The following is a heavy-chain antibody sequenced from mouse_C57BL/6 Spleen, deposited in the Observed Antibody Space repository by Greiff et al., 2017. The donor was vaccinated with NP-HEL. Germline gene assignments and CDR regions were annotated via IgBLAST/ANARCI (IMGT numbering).Heavy chain of an antibody. J-gene: IGHJ3*01. D-gene: IGHD2-4*01. CDR2: ISYDGSN. CDR3: ARGYDYDVGFAY. Sequence: EVQLQQSGPGLVKPSQSLSLTCSVTGYSITSGYYWNWIRQFPGNKLEWMGYISYDGSNNYNPSLKNRISITRDTSKNQVFLKLNSVTTEDTATYYCARGYDYDVGFAYWGQGTLVTVSA. CDR1: GYSITSGYY. V-gene: IGHV3-6*01.